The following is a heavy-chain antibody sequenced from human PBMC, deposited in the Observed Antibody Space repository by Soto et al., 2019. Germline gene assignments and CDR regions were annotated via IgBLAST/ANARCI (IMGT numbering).Heavy chain of an antibody. Sequence: ASETLSLTCTVSGGSISSSSYYWGWIRQPPGKGLEWIGSIYYSGSTYYNPSLKSRVTISVDTSKNQFSLKLSSVTAADTAVYYCARQRGYSSSWYIDWFDPWGQGTLVTVSS. CDR2: IYYSGST. J-gene: IGHJ5*02. D-gene: IGHD6-13*01. CDR3: ARQRGYSSSWYIDWFDP. CDR1: GGSISSSSYY. V-gene: IGHV4-39*01.